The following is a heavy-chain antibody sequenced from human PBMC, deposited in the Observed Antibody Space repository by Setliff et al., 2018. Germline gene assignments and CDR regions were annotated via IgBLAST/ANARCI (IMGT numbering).Heavy chain of an antibody. J-gene: IGHJ5*02. CDR3: VPQGPGYGNGWWTNWFDP. V-gene: IGHV3-11*01. D-gene: IGHD6-19*01. Sequence: GGSLRLSCAASGFIFSDYYMSWIRQTPGKGLEWVAYISRGATTTYYTDSVKGQFTISRDDGKSTLYLQMNSLRADDTAVYYCVPQGPGYGNGWWTNWFDPWGQGTLVTVSS. CDR1: GFIFSDYY. CDR2: ISRGATTT.